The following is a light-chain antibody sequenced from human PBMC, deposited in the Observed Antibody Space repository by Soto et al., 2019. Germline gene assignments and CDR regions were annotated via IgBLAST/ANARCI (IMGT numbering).Light chain of an antibody. CDR1: SSDVGGYNY. J-gene: IGLJ1*01. CDR3: SSYRSGGTFV. Sequence: QSVLAQPTSVSGSPGQSIAISCTGTSSDVGGYNYVSWHQQHPGKAPKVLISVVSNRPSGVSNRFSGSKSGNTASLTISGPQAEDEADYYCSSYRSGGTFVFGSGTKLTVL. CDR2: VVS. V-gene: IGLV2-14*01.